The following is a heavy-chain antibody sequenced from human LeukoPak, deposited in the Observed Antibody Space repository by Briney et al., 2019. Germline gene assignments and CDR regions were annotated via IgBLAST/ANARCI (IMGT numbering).Heavy chain of an antibody. CDR1: GFTFSNYA. Sequence: GGSLRLSCAASGFTFSNYAMSWVRQAPGKGLEWVSAISGSGGSTYYADSVKGRFTISRDNSKNTLYLQMNSLRAEDTAVYYCAKDSLMVRGVRDYWGQGTLVTVSS. D-gene: IGHD3-10*01. CDR3: AKDSLMVRGVRDY. CDR2: ISGSGGST. J-gene: IGHJ4*02. V-gene: IGHV3-23*01.